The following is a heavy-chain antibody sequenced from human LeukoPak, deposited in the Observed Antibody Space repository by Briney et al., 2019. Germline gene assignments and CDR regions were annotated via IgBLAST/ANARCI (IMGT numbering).Heavy chain of an antibody. CDR2: IYYSGST. J-gene: IGHJ3*02. D-gene: IGHD2-21*02. CDR1: GGSFSGYY. V-gene: IGHV4-59*01. Sequence: SETLSLTCAVYGGSFSGYYWSWIRQPPGKGLEWIGYIYYSGSTNYNPSLKSRVTISVDTSKNQFSLKLSSVTAADTAVYYCARDPRSGGDTDAFDIWGQGTMVTVSS. CDR3: ARDPRSGGDTDAFDI.